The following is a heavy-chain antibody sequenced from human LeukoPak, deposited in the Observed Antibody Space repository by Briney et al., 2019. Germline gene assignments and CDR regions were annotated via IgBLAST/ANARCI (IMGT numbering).Heavy chain of an antibody. CDR1: GLTFSDYH. CDR2: ISSSGSYT. V-gene: IGHV3-11*03. J-gene: IGHJ4*02. Sequence: GGSLRLSCAASGLTFSDYHMSWIRQAPGKGLEWVSYISSSGSYTRDADSVKGRFTISRDNAKNSLYLQMNSLRAEDTAVYYCARPSSGYSLDYWGQGTLVTVSS. CDR3: ARPSSGYSLDY. D-gene: IGHD3-22*01.